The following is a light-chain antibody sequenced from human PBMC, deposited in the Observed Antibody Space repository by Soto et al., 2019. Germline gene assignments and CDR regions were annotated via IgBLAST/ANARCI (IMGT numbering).Light chain of an antibody. CDR2: DAS. J-gene: IGKJ4*01. CDR3: QQRSNWPLT. Sequence: EVVLTQSPATLSVSPGDRATLSCRASQYIGSAVAWYHQRSGQAPRLLIFDASIRVPTTPARFSGSGSGTDFTLTISSLEPEDFAVYYCQQRSNWPLTFGGGTKVDIK. CDR1: QYIGSA. V-gene: IGKV3-11*01.